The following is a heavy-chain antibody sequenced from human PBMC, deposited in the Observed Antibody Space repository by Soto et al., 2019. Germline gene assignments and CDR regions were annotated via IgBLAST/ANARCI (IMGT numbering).Heavy chain of an antibody. V-gene: IGHV3-11*06. D-gene: IGHD4-17*01. CDR2: ISSSSSYT. Sequence: QVQLVESGGGLVKPGESLRLSCAASGFTFSDYYMSWIRQAPGKGLEWVSYISSSSSYTNYADSVKGRFTISRDNAKNSLYLQMNSLRAEDTAVYYCASIPGDYVSSYYYGMDVWGQGTTVTVSS. J-gene: IGHJ6*02. CDR1: GFTFSDYY. CDR3: ASIPGDYVSSYYYGMDV.